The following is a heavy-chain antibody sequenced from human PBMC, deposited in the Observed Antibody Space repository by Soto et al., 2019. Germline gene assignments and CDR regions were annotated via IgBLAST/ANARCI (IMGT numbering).Heavy chain of an antibody. CDR2: INPIIGST. J-gene: IGHJ4*02. CDR1: GGTFSSYA. D-gene: IGHD1-26*01. Sequence: GASVKVSCKASGGTFSSYAISWVRQAPGQGLEWMGVINPIIGSTNYAQKFQGRVIMTRDTSTNTVYMELSTLRSDDTAVYYCPRIYSGSRLDYWGQGTLVTVSS. V-gene: IGHV1-69*10. CDR3: PRIYSGSRLDY.